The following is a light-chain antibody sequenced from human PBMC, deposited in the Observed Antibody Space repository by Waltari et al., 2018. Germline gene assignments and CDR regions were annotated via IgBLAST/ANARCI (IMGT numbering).Light chain of an antibody. J-gene: IGLJ3*02. V-gene: IGLV2-11*01. CDR3: GSYAGSITGWV. CDR2: DVT. CDR1: SSDVGGYNY. Sequence: QSALTQPRSVSGSPGQSVTISCTGTSSDVGGYNYVSWYKHHPGKATKLILYDVTKRTSGVPDRFSDAKSGNAAFLTMSGLQAEDEADYYCGSYAGSITGWVCGGGTKLTVL.